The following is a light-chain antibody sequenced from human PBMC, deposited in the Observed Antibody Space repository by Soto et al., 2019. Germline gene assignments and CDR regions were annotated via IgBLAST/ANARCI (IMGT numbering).Light chain of an antibody. V-gene: IGLV2-14*03. Sequence: QSALTQPASVSGSPGQSITISCTGTSSDVGYYNYVSWYQQHPGKAPKLMIYDVRNRPSGVSNRFSGSKSGNTASLTISGLQAEEEADYYCSSYTSSSTYVFGTGTKVTVL. CDR2: DVR. CDR1: SSDVGYYNY. CDR3: SSYTSSSTYV. J-gene: IGLJ1*01.